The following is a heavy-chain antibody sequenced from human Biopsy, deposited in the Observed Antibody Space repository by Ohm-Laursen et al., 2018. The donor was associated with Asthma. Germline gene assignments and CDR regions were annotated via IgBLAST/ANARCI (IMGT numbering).Heavy chain of an antibody. J-gene: IGHJ5*02. Sequence: SQTLSLTCTVSGASMTTSNFWAWIRQPPGRGLEWLGSVYYSVDSFYSTSLMSRLTMSVDTSRSQFSLRLTSVTAADTGVYYCARHWSGNGWADVHNWFDPWGPGTVVTVSS. D-gene: IGHD6-19*01. CDR1: GASMTTSNF. V-gene: IGHV4-39*01. CDR3: ARHWSGNGWADVHNWFDP. CDR2: VYYSVDS.